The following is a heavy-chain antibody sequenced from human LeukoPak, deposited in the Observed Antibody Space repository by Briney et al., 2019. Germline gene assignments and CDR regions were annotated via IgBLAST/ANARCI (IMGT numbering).Heavy chain of an antibody. CDR2: IKQDGSEK. D-gene: IGHD6-13*01. J-gene: IGHJ4*02. CDR1: EFTFSGYW. CDR3: ARRLSDSSSY. Sequence: GGSLRLSCAASEFTFSGYWMSWVRQAPGKGLEWVANIKQDGSEKNYVDLVKGRFTISRDNAKNSLYLQMNSLRAEDTAVYYCARRLSDSSSYWGQGTLVTVSS. V-gene: IGHV3-7*01.